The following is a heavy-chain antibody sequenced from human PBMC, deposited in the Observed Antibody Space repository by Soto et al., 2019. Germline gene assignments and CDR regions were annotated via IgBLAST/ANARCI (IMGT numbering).Heavy chain of an antibody. D-gene: IGHD1-20*01. Sequence: GGSLRLSCAASGFTFDDYAMHWVRQAPGKGLEWASGISWNSGSIGYADSVKGRFTISRDNAKNSLYLQMNSLRAEDTALYYCAKGYRWFDPWGQGTLVTVSS. V-gene: IGHV3-9*01. CDR1: GFTFDDYA. J-gene: IGHJ5*02. CDR2: ISWNSGSI. CDR3: AKGYRWFDP.